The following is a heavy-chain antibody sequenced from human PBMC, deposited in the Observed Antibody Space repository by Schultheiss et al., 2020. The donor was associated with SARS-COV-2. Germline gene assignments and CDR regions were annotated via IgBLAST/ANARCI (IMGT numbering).Heavy chain of an antibody. Sequence: GGSLRLSCAASGFTFSSYAMSWVRQAPGKGLEWVSVIYSGGSTYYADSVKGRFTISRDNARNSVYLQMNSLRAEDTAMYYCAREGYYYDSSGYYSFDYWGQGTLVTVSS. J-gene: IGHJ4*02. CDR3: AREGYYYDSSGYYSFDY. CDR1: GFTFSSYA. D-gene: IGHD3-22*01. CDR2: IYSGGST. V-gene: IGHV3-66*01.